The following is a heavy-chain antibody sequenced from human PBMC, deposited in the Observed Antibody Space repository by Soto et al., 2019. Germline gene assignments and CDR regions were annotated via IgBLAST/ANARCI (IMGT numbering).Heavy chain of an antibody. D-gene: IGHD5-18*01. CDR2: IIPIFGTA. V-gene: IGHV1-69*13. Sequence: SVKVSCKASGGTFSSYAISWVRQAPGQGLEWMGGIIPIFGTANYAQKFQGRVTITADESTSTAYMELSSLRSEDTAVYYCARSRAGIQRWSFFDYWGQGTLVTVSS. CDR1: GGTFSSYA. J-gene: IGHJ4*02. CDR3: ARSRAGIQRWSFFDY.